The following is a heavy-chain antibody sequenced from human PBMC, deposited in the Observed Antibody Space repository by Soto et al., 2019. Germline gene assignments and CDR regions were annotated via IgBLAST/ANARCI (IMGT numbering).Heavy chain of an antibody. J-gene: IGHJ1*01. CDR3: AKDMRYSSGWEAFQH. CDR1: GFTFDDYA. D-gene: IGHD6-19*01. CDR2: ISWNSGSI. Sequence: GGSLRLSCAASGFTFDDYAMHWVRQAPGKGLEWVSGISWNSGSIGYADSVKGRFTISRDNAKNSLYLQMNSLRAEDTALYYCAKDMRYSSGWEAFQHWGQGTLVTVSS. V-gene: IGHV3-9*01.